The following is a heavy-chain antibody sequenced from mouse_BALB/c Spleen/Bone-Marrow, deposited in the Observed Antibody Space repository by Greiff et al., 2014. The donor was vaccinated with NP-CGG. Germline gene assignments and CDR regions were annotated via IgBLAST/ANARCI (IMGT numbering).Heavy chain of an antibody. CDR1: GFNIKSTY. V-gene: IGHV14-3*02. CDR2: VDPANGNS. J-gene: IGHJ2*01. D-gene: IGHD1-2*01. Sequence: VQLQQSGAELVKPGASVKLSCTVFGFNIKSTYIHWVKQRPERGLEWIGWVDPANGNSKCDPRFQGKATITADSSSNTAYLQLSSLTSEDTAVYCCALHYAYQFDYWGQGTTVTVSS. CDR3: ALHYAYQFDY.